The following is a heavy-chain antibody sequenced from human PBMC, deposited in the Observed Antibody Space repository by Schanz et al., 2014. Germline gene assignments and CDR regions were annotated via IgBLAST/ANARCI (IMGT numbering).Heavy chain of an antibody. CDR2: DCISATD. CDR1: GDSITGVSRY. CDR3: ARHRDEMATVSSPFDY. D-gene: IGHD2-15*01. V-gene: IGHV4-39*01. J-gene: IGHJ4*02. Sequence: QVQLQESGPGLVKPSETLSLTCSVSGDSITGVSRYWGWIRQPPGKGLEWIASDCISATDYVNESLQSRVSISIDRRKTQLSLKVPSVTAADTAVYFCARHRDEMATVSSPFDYWGQGILVTVSS.